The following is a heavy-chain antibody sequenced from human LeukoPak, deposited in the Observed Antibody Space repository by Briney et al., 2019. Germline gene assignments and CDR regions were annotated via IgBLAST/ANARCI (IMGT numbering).Heavy chain of an antibody. CDR1: GDSISSGYY. V-gene: IGHV4-38-2*02. J-gene: IGHJ4*02. CDR2: VYHSGST. CDR3: ARGRYNYALEDYFDY. D-gene: IGHD5-18*01. Sequence: SETLSLTCTVSGDSISSGYYWGWIRQPPGKGLEWIGSVYHSGSTYYNPSLRSRITISVDTSKNQFSLKLSSVTAADTAVYYCARGRYNYALEDYFDYWGQGTLVTVSS.